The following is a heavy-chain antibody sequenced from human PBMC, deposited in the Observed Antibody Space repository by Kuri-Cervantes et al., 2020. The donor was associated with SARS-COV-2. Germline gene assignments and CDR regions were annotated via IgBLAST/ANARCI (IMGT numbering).Heavy chain of an antibody. CDR3: ARERVGVPDY. D-gene: IGHD2-21*01. CDR2: ISGSGGST. J-gene: IGHJ4*02. Sequence: GESLKISCAASGFTFSSYAMSWVRQAPGKGLEWVSAISGSGGSTYYADSVKGRFTISRDNSKNTLYLQMNSLRTEDTAVFYCARERVGVPDYWGQGTLVTVSS. CDR1: GFTFSSYA. V-gene: IGHV3-23*01.